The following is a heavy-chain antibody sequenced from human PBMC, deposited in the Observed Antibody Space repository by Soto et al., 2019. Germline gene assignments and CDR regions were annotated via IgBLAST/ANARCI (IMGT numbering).Heavy chain of an antibody. CDR2: IYYSGST. CDR3: AGFSGRFSCSGGSCLADYYGMDV. CDR1: GGSISSYY. V-gene: IGHV4-59*01. D-gene: IGHD2-15*01. Sequence: SETLSLTCTVSGGSISSYYWSWIRQPQGKGLEWIGYIYYSGSTNYNPSLKSRVTISVDTSKNQFSLKLSSVTAADTAVYYCAGFSGRFSCSGGSCLADYYGMDVWGQGTTVTVSS. J-gene: IGHJ6*02.